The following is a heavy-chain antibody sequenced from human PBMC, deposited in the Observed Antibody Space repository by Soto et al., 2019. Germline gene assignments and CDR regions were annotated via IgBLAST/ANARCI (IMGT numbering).Heavy chain of an antibody. Sequence: GGSLGLCCAASVFTCVDALISGVRQAPVNWLEWVGHIKSKIDGGTTDYASPVKGRFTISRDDSKNMLYLSMNTLKTEDTAVYYCTTDGLYGQPRPQFDYCGTAPIVTVSS. J-gene: IGHJ4*02. CDR3: TTDGLYGQPRPQFDY. CDR1: VFTCVDAL. CDR2: IKSKIDGGTT. V-gene: IGHV3-15*01. D-gene: IGHD2-8*01.